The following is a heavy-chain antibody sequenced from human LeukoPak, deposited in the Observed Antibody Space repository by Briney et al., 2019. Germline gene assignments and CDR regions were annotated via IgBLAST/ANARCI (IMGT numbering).Heavy chain of an antibody. CDR2: MNPNSGNT. Sequence: ASVKVSCKPSGYTFTSYDINWVRQATGQGLEWMGWMNPNSGNTGYAQKFQGRVTMTRYTSISTAYTELSSLRSEDTAVYYCARRKSSTSPLEPIDYWGQGTLVTVSS. CDR3: ARRKSSTSPLEPIDY. V-gene: IGHV1-8*01. CDR1: GYTFTSYD. J-gene: IGHJ4*02. D-gene: IGHD2-2*01.